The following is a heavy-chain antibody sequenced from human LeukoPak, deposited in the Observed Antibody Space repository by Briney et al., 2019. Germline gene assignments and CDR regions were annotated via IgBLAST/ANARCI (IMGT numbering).Heavy chain of an antibody. Sequence: GGSLRLSCAASGFTFSDYYMSWIRQAPGKGLEWVSYISSSGSTIYYADSVKGRFTISRDNAKNSLYLQMNSLRAEDTAVYYCARDLMSGSYYKRRGWFDPWGQGTLVTVSS. V-gene: IGHV3-11*04. D-gene: IGHD3-10*01. CDR2: ISSSGSTI. CDR1: GFTFSDYY. J-gene: IGHJ5*02. CDR3: ARDLMSGSYYKRRGWFDP.